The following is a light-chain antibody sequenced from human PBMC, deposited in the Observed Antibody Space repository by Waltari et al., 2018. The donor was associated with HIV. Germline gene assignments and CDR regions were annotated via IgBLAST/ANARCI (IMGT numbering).Light chain of an antibody. Sequence: QSVLTQPPSVSGAPGQRVTISCTGSSSNLGADNDFKWYQPFPGTAPNLVLYGNSNRPSGVPDRFSGSKSGTSASLAITGLQADDEADYYCHSYDSSLSAWVFGGGTKLTVL. CDR2: GNS. J-gene: IGLJ3*02. V-gene: IGLV1-40*01. CDR1: SSNLGADND. CDR3: HSYDSSLSAWV.